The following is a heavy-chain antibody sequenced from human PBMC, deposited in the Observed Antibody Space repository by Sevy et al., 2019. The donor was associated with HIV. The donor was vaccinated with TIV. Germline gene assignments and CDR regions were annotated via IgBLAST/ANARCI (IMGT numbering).Heavy chain of an antibody. CDR3: EAITTAGRDY. J-gene: IGHJ4*02. V-gene: IGHV3-23*01. CDR1: GFIFSRYV. CDR2: VSGSGGYT. Sequence: GGSLRLSCAASGFIFSRYVMSWVRRAPVKGLEWVSSVSGSGGYTYYADSVKGRFTISRDNSNNVLYLQMNSLRAEDTATYYCEAITTAGRDYWGQGTLVTVSS. D-gene: IGHD1-1*01.